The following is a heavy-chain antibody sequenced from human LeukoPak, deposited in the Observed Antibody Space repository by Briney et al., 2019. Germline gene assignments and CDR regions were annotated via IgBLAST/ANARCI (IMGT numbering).Heavy chain of an antibody. V-gene: IGHV3-74*01. J-gene: IGHJ5*02. CDR3: ARAPDYGDYT. Sequence: GGSLRLSCAASGFTFSSYWMHWVRRAPGKGLVWVSRINSDGSSTSYADSVKGRFTISRDNAKNTLYPQINSLRAEDTAVYYCARAPDYGDYTWGQGTLVTVSS. CDR1: GFTFSSYW. CDR2: INSDGSST. D-gene: IGHD4-17*01.